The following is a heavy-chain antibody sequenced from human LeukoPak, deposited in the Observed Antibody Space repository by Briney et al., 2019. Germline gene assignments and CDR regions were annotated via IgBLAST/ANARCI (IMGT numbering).Heavy chain of an antibody. Sequence: PGGSLRLSCAASGFTFSSYWMQWVRQAPGKGLVWVSRINSDGSSTSYADSVKGRFTISRDNAKNTLYLQMNSLRAEDTAVYYCARSIGAAYFDNWGQGTLVTVSS. CDR1: GFTFSSYW. D-gene: IGHD6-13*01. J-gene: IGHJ4*02. CDR2: INSDGSST. CDR3: ARSIGAAYFDN. V-gene: IGHV3-74*01.